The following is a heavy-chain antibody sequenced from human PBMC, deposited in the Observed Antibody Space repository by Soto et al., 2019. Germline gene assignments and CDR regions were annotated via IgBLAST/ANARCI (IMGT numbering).Heavy chain of an antibody. D-gene: IGHD6-13*01. CDR2: IYPGDSDT. V-gene: IGHV5-51*01. CDR3: AGGTRIAAATKSWFDP. J-gene: IGHJ5*02. Sequence: PGESLKISCKCSGYSITDYWIGWVRQMPGKGLEWMGIIYPGDSDTRYSPSFQGQVTISADKSISTAYMELSSLRSEDTAVYYCAGGTRIAAATKSWFDPWGQGTLVTVSS. CDR1: GYSITDYW.